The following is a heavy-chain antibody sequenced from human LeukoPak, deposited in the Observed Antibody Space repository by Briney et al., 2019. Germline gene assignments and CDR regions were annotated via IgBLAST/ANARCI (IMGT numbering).Heavy chain of an antibody. D-gene: IGHD5-12*01. CDR2: IYYSGST. Sequence: EPSETLSLTCTVSGGSISSYYWSWIRQPPGKGLEWIGYIYYSGSTNYNPSLKSRVTISVDTSKNQFSLKLSSVTAADTAVYYCARERATREFDPWGQGTLVTVSS. J-gene: IGHJ5*02. CDR3: ARERATREFDP. V-gene: IGHV4-59*01. CDR1: GGSISSYY.